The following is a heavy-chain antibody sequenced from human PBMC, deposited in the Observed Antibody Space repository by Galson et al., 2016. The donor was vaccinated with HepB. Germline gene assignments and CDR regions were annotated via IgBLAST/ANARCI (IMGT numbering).Heavy chain of an antibody. D-gene: IGHD4-11*01. J-gene: IGHJ5*02. CDR1: GGSIIPTTYS. CDR2: IYYSGST. V-gene: IGHV4-39*01. CDR3: ARHTWRITTPNGFDP. Sequence: SETLSLTCSVSGGSIIPTTYSWSWIRQPPGKGLEWIGSIYYSGSTYNNPSLASRVTISVDTAKNQFFLELSSVTAPDTAVYYCARHTWRITTPNGFDPWGQGTLVTVSS.